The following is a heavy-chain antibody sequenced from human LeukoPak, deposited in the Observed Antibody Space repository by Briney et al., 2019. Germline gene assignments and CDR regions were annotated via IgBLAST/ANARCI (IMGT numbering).Heavy chain of an antibody. J-gene: IGHJ4*02. CDR2: INPNSGGT. CDR1: GYTFTSYY. D-gene: IGHD1-26*01. CDR3: VRDGGYSGSYSYDY. V-gene: IGHV1-2*06. Sequence: PGASVKVSCKASGYTFTSYYMHWVRQAPGQGLEWMGRINPNSGGTNYAKEFQGRVTMTRDTSISTAYMELSRLRSDDTALYYCVRDGGYSGSYSYDYWGQGTLVTVSS.